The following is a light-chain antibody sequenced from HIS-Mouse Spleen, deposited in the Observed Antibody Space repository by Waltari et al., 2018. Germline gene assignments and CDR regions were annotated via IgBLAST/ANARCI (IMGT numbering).Light chain of an antibody. V-gene: IGLV2-23*01. CDR3: CSYAGSSTWV. Sequence: QPALTQPASVSGSPGQSITIPCPGTSSDFGSYYLVSWYQQHPGKAPKLMIYEGSKRPSGVSNRFSGSKSGNTASLTISGLQAEDEADYYCCSYAGSSTWVFGGGTKLTVL. CDR2: EGS. J-gene: IGLJ3*02. CDR1: SSDFGSYYL.